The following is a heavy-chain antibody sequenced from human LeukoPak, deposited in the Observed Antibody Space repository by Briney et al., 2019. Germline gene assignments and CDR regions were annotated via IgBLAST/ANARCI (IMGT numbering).Heavy chain of an antibody. Sequence: SGGSLRLSCAASGFTFSDYYMSWIRQAPGKGLEWVSYISSSSSYTNYTDSVKGRFTISRDNAKNSLYLRMNSLRAEDTAVYYCARAPHYSNYGPYYYGMDVWGQGTTVTVSS. CDR1: GFTFSDYY. D-gene: IGHD4-11*01. V-gene: IGHV3-11*06. CDR2: ISSSSSYT. J-gene: IGHJ6*02. CDR3: ARAPHYSNYGPYYYGMDV.